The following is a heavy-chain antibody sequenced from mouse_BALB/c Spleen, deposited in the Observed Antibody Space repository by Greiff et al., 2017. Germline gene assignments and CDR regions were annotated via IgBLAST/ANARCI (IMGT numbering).Heavy chain of an antibody. CDR3: ARMGRDY. D-gene: IGHD4-1*01. J-gene: IGHJ2*01. CDR1: GYTFTSYW. CDR2: IDPSDSYT. Sequence: QVQLQQPGAELVKPGASVKLSCKASGYTFTSYWMHWVKQRPGQGLEWIGEIDPSDSYTNYNQKFKGKATLTVDKSSSTAYMQLSSLTSEDSAVYYCARMGRDYWGQGTTLTVSS. V-gene: IGHV1-69*02.